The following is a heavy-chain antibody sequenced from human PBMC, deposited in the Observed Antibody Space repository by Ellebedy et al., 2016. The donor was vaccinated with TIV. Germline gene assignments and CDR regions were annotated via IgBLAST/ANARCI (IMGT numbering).Heavy chain of an antibody. CDR3: VKAWGD. D-gene: IGHD3-16*01. CDR1: GFTFSNAW. Sequence: GESLKISCGASGFTFSNAWMSWVRQAPGKGLEYISAIVSNGDSTYYANSVKGRFIISRDNSKNTLYLQMSSLRLEDTAVYYCVKAWGDWGQGTLVTVSS. V-gene: IGHV3-64D*06. J-gene: IGHJ4*02. CDR2: IVSNGDST.